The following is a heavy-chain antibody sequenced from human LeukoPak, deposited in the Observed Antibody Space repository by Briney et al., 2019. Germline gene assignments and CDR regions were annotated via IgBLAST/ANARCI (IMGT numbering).Heavy chain of an antibody. CDR1: GFIFDDYT. D-gene: IGHD1-26*01. CDR3: AKDISFEVGATNLELDY. CDR2: ISWDGGST. J-gene: IGHJ4*02. V-gene: IGHV3-43*01. Sequence: GGSLRLSCAASGFIFDDYTMHWIRQAPGKGLEWVSLISWDGGSTYYADSVKGRFTISRDNSKNSLSLQMNSLRTEDTALYYCAKDISFEVGATNLELDYWGQGTLVTVSS.